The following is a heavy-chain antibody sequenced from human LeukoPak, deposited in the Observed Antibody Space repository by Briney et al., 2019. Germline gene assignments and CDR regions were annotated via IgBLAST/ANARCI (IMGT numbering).Heavy chain of an antibody. J-gene: IGHJ5*02. D-gene: IGHD3-10*01. CDR2: MNQDGIEK. Sequence: GGSLRLSCAASGFTFSNYWMSWVRQAPGKGLECVANMNQDGIEKYYVDSVEGRFTISRDNAKKSLYLQLNSLRAEDTAVYYCARGRGNWFDPWGQGTLVTVSS. CDR1: GFTFSNYW. V-gene: IGHV3-7*01. CDR3: ARGRGNWFDP.